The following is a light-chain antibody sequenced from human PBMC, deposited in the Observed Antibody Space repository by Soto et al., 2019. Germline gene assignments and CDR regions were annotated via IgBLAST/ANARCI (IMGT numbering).Light chain of an antibody. V-gene: IGKV1-8*01. J-gene: IGKJ1*01. Sequence: AIRMTQSPSSLSASTGDRVTITCRASQGISSYLAWYQQKPGKAPKLLIYAASTLQSGVPSRFSGSGSGTDFTLTISCLQSEDCATYYCRQYYSYPRTVGQGTKVDIK. CDR3: RQYYSYPRT. CDR2: AAS. CDR1: QGISSY.